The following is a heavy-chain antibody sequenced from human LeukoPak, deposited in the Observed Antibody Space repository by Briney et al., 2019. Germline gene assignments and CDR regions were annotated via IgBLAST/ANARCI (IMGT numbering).Heavy chain of an antibody. Sequence: PGGSLRLSCAASGFTFSSYSMNWVRQAPGKGLEWVSYISSSSSTIYYADSVKGRFTISRDNAKNSLYLQMNSLRDEDTAVYYCARDRLPPDYGDYGAFDIWGQGTMVTVSS. D-gene: IGHD4-17*01. CDR2: ISSSSSTI. CDR1: GFTFSSYS. V-gene: IGHV3-48*02. J-gene: IGHJ3*02. CDR3: ARDRLPPDYGDYGAFDI.